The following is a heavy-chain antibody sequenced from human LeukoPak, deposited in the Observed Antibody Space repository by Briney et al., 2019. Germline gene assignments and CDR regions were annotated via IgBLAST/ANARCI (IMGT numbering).Heavy chain of an antibody. CDR1: GFTFSSYW. V-gene: IGHV3-7*03. D-gene: IGHD7-27*01. Sequence: PGGSLRLSCAASGFTFSSYWMSWVRQAPGKGLEWVANIKQDGSEKYYVDSVKGRFTISRDNSKNTLYLQMNSLRAEDTAVYYCARVTGDDAFDIWGQGTMVTVSS. CDR3: ARVTGDDAFDI. J-gene: IGHJ3*02. CDR2: IKQDGSEK.